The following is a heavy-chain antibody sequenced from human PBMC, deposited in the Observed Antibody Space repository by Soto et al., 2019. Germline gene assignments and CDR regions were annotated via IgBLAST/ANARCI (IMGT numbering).Heavy chain of an antibody. CDR2: LYYTGTA. V-gene: IGHV4-39*01. D-gene: IGHD2-2*01. Sequence: SETLSLTCSVSGGSIGSSSYYFGRIRQPPGKGLEWIGSLYYTGTAYYNSSLKGRVTISADKSQNQFSLRLSSVTAADTAVYYCVAYCSRNYCHDWLDIWGKGTMVTVFS. CDR3: VAYCSRNYCHDWLDI. CDR1: GGSIGSSSYY. J-gene: IGHJ5*02.